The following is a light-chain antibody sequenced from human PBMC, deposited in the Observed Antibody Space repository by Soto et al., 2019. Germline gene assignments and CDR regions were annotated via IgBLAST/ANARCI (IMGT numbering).Light chain of an antibody. CDR3: KQYINWTRT. J-gene: IGKJ1*01. CDR1: QRLSSN. Sequence: EIVLTQSPVTLSVSPGERVTLSCRASQRLSSNLAWYQQRPGQAPRLLIYGASIRATDIPARFIGSGSGTEFTLTISSLQSEDFAVYYCKQYINWTRTFGQGTKVGVK. CDR2: GAS. V-gene: IGKV3-15*01.